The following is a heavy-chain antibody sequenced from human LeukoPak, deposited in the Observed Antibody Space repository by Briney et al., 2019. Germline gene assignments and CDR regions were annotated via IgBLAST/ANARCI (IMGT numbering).Heavy chain of an antibody. Sequence: GGSLRLSCAASGFTFSNACMSWVRQAPGKGLEWVGRIKSKIDGGTTDYVAHVKGRFTISRDESNHTLYLQTNSLKSEDTAVCYRTTEGDRNDFWGQGTLVTASS. CDR1: GFTFSNAC. J-gene: IGHJ4*02. D-gene: IGHD3-16*01. V-gene: IGHV3-15*01. CDR3: TTEGDRNDF. CDR2: IKSKIDGGTT.